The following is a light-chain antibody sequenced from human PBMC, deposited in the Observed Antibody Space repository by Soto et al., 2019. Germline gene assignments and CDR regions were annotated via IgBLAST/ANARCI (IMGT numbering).Light chain of an antibody. J-gene: IGKJ4*01. CDR1: QSISTY. V-gene: IGKV3-11*01. CDR3: QQHGNWPLT. CDR2: DAS. Sequence: EIVLTQSPATLSLSPGERATLSCRASQSISTYLAWYQQQPGQAPRLLIYDASNRATGIPARFSGSGSGTDFTLTISSLESEDFAVYYCQQHGNWPLTFGGGTKVEIK.